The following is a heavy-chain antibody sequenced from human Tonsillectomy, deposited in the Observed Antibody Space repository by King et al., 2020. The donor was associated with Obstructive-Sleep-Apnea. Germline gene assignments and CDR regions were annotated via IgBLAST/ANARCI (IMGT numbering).Heavy chain of an antibody. D-gene: IGHD3-10*01. J-gene: IGHJ4*02. CDR3: AREGYYYGSGNYQGY. CDR1: GYSISNGYY. CDR2: IYHGGSN. V-gene: IGHV4-38-2*02. Sequence: VQLQESGPGLVKPSETLSLTCSVFGYSISNGYYWGWIRQPPGRGLEWIGSIYHGGSNYYSPSLKSRVTIALETSKNQFSLKLRSVTAADTAVYYWAREGYYYGSGNYQGYWGQGTLVTVSS.